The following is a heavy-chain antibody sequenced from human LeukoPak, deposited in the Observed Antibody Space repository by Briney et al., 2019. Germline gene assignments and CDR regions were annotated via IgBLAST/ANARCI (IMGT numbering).Heavy chain of an antibody. V-gene: IGHV3-48*04. CDR3: ARLRGYSYGYGDY. CDR1: GFTFSSYS. J-gene: IGHJ4*02. Sequence: QPGGSLRLSCAASGFTFSSYSMNWVRQAPGKGLEWVSYISSSGNTIDYADSVEGRFTISRDNAKNSLYLQMVSLRAEDTAVYYCARLRGYSYGYGDYWGQGTLVTVSS. CDR2: ISSSGNTI. D-gene: IGHD5-18*01.